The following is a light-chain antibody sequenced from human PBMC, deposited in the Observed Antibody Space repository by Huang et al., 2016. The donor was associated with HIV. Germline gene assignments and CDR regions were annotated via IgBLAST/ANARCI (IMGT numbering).Light chain of an antibody. Sequence: EIVMTQSPATLSVSPGERATLSCWASQSVSTKLAWYQQKPGQAPRLLMYGTSNRATGIPARFSGSGSGTEFTLTISSLQSEDFAVYYCQQYYDWPPLTFGGGTKVEIK. J-gene: IGKJ4*01. V-gene: IGKV3-15*01. CDR2: GTS. CDR1: QSVSTK. CDR3: QQYYDWPPLT.